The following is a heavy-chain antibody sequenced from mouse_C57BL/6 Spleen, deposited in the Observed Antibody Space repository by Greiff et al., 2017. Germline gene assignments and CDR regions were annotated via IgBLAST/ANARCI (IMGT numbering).Heavy chain of an antibody. V-gene: IGHV1-82*01. J-gene: IGHJ2*01. CDR2: IYPGDGAT. CDR1: GYAFSSSW. D-gene: IGHD1-1*01. CDR3: AREQYGSHFDY. Sequence: QVQLQQSGPELVKPGASVKISCKASGYAFSSSWMNWVKQRPGKGLEWIGRIYPGDGATNYNGKFKGKATLTANKSSSTPYMHLSSLTSEDAAVYFCAREQYGSHFDYWGQGTTLTVSS.